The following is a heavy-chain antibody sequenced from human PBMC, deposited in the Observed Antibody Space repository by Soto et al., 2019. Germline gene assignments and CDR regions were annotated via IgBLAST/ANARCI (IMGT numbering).Heavy chain of an antibody. J-gene: IGHJ4*02. CDR1: GDPVSSGSYY. Sequence: QVQLQESGPGLVQPSQTLSLTCSVSGDPVSSGSYYWTWVRQHPVKGLEWIGYIYHTGSTYYNPHLQSRLIMSIDTSKNQFSLHLYSVTAADTAVYFCAAKLGTTHYFDFWGQGSLVAVSS. D-gene: IGHD7-27*01. CDR3: AAKLGTTHYFDF. CDR2: IYHTGST. V-gene: IGHV4-31*03.